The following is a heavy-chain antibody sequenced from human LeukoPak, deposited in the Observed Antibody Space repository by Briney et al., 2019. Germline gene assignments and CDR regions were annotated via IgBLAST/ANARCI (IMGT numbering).Heavy chain of an antibody. CDR1: GFTVSSSS. V-gene: IGHV3-53*01. CDR2: IYSDVRT. CDR3: AKDQYYYDSSGYFDY. Sequence: GGSLRLSCAASGFTVSSSSMSWVRQAPGKGLEWVSIIYSDVRTYYADSVKGRFTISRDNSKNTLYLQMNSLRAEDTAVYYCAKDQYYYDSSGYFDYWGQGTLVTVSS. D-gene: IGHD3-22*01. J-gene: IGHJ4*02.